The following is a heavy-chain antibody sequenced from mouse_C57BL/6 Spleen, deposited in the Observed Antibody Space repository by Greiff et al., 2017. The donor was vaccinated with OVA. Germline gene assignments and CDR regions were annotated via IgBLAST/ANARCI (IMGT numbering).Heavy chain of an antibody. CDR3: ARGDYGSSYVFAD. D-gene: IGHD1-1*01. CDR1: GYSFTSYY. CDR2: IYPGSGNT. V-gene: IGHV1-66*01. J-gene: IGHJ3*01. Sequence: QVQLQQSGPELVKPGASVKISCKASGYSFTSYYIHWVKQRPGQGLEWIGWIYPGSGNTKYNEKFKGKATLTADTSSSTAYMQLSSLTSEDSAVYYCARGDYGSSYVFADWGQGTLVTVSA.